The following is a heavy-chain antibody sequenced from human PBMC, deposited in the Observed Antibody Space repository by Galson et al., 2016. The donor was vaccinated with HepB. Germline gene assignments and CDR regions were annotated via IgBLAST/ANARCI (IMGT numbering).Heavy chain of an antibody. V-gene: IGHV1-2*06. Sequence: SVKVSCKASGYMFTVYYMHWVRQAPGQGLEWMGRINPDSGATNYAQKFQGRVTMTRDTSISTAYMELSRLRSDDTAVYFCARLRPVDGTTYWGQGTLVTVSS. D-gene: IGHD1-14*01. CDR2: INPDSGAT. J-gene: IGHJ4*02. CDR1: GYMFTVYY. CDR3: ARLRPVDGTTY.